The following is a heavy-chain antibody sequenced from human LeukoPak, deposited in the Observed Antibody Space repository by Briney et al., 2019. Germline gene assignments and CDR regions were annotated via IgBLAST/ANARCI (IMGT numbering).Heavy chain of an antibody. J-gene: IGHJ4*02. CDR3: AKRSLAAAGTPAPFFAY. V-gene: IGHV3-23*01. D-gene: IGHD6-13*01. CDR2: ISGGGGST. CDR1: GFTFSNYA. Sequence: GGSLRLSCAASGFTFSNYAMSWVRQAPGKGLEWVSAISGGGGSTYYADSVKGRFTISRDNSKNTLYLQMNSLRADDTAVYYCAKRSLAAAGTPAPFFAYWGQGTLVTVSS.